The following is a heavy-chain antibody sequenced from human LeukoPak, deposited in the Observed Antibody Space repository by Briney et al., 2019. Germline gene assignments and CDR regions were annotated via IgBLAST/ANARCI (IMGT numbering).Heavy chain of an antibody. CDR1: GGSISSSNW. CDR3: ARDRSIAAAGTSWFDP. Sequence: PSETLSLTCAVSGGSISSSNWWSWVRQPPGKGLEWIGRVYTSGSTNYNPSLKSRVTMSVDTSKNQFSLKLSSVTAADTAVYYCARDRSIAAAGTSWFDPWGQGTLVTVSS. J-gene: IGHJ5*02. D-gene: IGHD6-13*01. V-gene: IGHV4-4*02. CDR2: VYTSGST.